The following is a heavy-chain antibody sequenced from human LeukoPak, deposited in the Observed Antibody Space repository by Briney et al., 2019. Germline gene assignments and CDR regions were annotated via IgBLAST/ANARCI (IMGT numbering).Heavy chain of an antibody. CDR2: FDPEHGET. D-gene: IGHD1-26*01. Sequence: GASVKVSCKVSGYSLTELSMHWVRQAPGKGLEWMGGFDPEHGETIYAQEFQGRVTMTEDTSAVTAYMELSSLRSEDTAVYYCARGGSYFDYWGQGTLVTVSS. CDR3: ARGGSYFDY. V-gene: IGHV1-24*01. J-gene: IGHJ4*02. CDR1: GYSLTELS.